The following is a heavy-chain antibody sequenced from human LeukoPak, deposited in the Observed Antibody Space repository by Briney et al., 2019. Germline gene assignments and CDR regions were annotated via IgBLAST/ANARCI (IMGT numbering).Heavy chain of an antibody. CDR1: GFTINNNY. CDR3: AKKDNGNYFNFGY. CDR2: IYSGGNT. J-gene: IGHJ4*02. Sequence: GGSLRLSCAASGFTINNNYMNWVRQAPGKGLEWVSVIYSGGNTYYADSVKGRFTISRDNSKNTLYLQMNSLRAEDTAVYYCAKKDNGNYFNFGYWGQGTLVTVSS. D-gene: IGHD2/OR15-2a*01. V-gene: IGHV3-66*01.